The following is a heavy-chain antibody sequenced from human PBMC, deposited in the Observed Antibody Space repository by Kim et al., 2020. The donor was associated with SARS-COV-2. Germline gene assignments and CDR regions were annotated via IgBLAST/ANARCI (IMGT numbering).Heavy chain of an antibody. D-gene: IGHD3-10*01. Sequence: GGSLRLSCAASGFIFEDYVMHWVRQVPGKGLEWVSGISWNSNSIGYADSVKGRFTIFRDNARNSLYLQMTSLKPEDTALYYCAKESYRMDVWGQGTTVTV. CDR3: AKESYRMDV. J-gene: IGHJ6*02. CDR2: ISWNSNSI. CDR1: GFIFEDYV. V-gene: IGHV3-9*01.